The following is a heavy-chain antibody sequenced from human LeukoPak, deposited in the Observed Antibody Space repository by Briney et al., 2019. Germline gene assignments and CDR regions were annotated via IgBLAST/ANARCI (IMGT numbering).Heavy chain of an antibody. CDR3: ARGQTGLSWNPDY. CDR1: GGSISSYY. D-gene: IGHD1-1*01. J-gene: IGHJ4*02. Sequence: SETLSLTCTVSGGSISSYYWSWIRQPPGKGLEWIGEINHSGSTNYNPSLKSRVTISVDTSKNQFSLKLSSVTAADTAVYYCARGQTGLSWNPDYWGQGTLVTVSS. V-gene: IGHV4-34*01. CDR2: INHSGST.